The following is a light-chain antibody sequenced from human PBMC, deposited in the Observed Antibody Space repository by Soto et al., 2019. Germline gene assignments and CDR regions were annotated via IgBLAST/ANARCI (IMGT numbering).Light chain of an antibody. V-gene: IGKV1-5*03. CDR1: QSISSW. CDR3: QQYNSYPWT. CDR2: KAS. J-gene: IGKJ1*01. Sequence: DIQMTQSPSTLSASVGDGVTITSRASQSISSWLAWYQQKPGKTPKVLIYKASSLESGVPSRFSGSGSGTEFTLTISSLQPDDFATYYCQQYNSYPWTFGQGTKVEIK.